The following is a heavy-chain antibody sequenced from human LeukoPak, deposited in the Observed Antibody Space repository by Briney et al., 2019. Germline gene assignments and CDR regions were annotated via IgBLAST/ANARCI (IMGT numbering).Heavy chain of an antibody. D-gene: IGHD2-2*01. CDR1: GYRFTSYD. V-gene: IGHV1-46*01. CDR3: ARDGPTAAPFDY. Sequence: ASVKVSCKASGYRFTSYDMHWVRQAPGQGLEWMGIINPSGGSTSYAQRFQGRVAMTRDTSTTTVYMEVNSLTSEDTAVYFCARDGPTAAPFDYWGQGSLVTVSS. CDR2: INPSGGST. J-gene: IGHJ4*02.